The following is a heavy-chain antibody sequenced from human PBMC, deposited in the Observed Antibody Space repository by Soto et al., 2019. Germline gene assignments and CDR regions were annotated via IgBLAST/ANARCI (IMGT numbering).Heavy chain of an antibody. J-gene: IGHJ4*02. CDR3: AKDLNRWELLSHTTKPADY. Sequence: PGGSLRLSCAASGFTFSSYAMHWVRQAPGKGLEWVAVISYDGSNKYYADSVKGRFTISRDNSKNTLYLQMNSLRAEDTAVYYCAKDLNRWELLSHTTKPADYWGQGTLVTVSS. CDR1: GFTFSSYA. D-gene: IGHD1-26*01. CDR2: ISYDGSNK. V-gene: IGHV3-30-3*01.